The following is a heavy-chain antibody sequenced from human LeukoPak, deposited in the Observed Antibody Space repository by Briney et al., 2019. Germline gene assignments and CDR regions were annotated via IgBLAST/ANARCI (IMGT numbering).Heavy chain of an antibody. Sequence: LETLSLTCTVSGGSISSYYWSWIRQPPGKGLEWIGYIYYSGSTNYNPSLKSRVTISVDTSKNQFSLKLSSVTAADTAVYYCARQAPTMVRGVVFDYWGQGTLVTVSS. CDR3: ARQAPTMVRGVVFDY. J-gene: IGHJ4*02. CDR1: GGSISSYY. V-gene: IGHV4-59*01. CDR2: IYYSGST. D-gene: IGHD3-10*01.